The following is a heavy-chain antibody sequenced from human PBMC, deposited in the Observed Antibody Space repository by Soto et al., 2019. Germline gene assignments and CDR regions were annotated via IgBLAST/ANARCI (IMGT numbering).Heavy chain of an antibody. J-gene: IGHJ4*02. CDR3: ARPGSSGWYADWYYFDY. CDR1: GYSFTSYW. D-gene: IGHD6-19*01. V-gene: IGHV5-51*01. Sequence: LKISCKGSGYSFTSYWIGWVRQMPGEGLEWMGIIYPGDSDTRYSPSFQGQVTISADKSISTAYLQWSSLKASDTAMYYCARPGSSGWYADWYYFDYWGQGTLVTVSS. CDR2: IYPGDSDT.